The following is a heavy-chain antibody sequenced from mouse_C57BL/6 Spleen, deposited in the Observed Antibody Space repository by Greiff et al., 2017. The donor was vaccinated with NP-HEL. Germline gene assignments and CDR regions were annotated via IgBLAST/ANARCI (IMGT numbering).Heavy chain of an antibody. V-gene: IGHV1-42*01. J-gene: IGHJ2*01. CDR1: GYSFTGYY. D-gene: IGHD2-3*01. Sequence: VQLQQSGPELVKPGASVKISCKASGYSFTGYYMNWVKQSPEKSLEWIGEINPSTGGTTYNQKFKAKATLTVDKSSSTAYMQLKSLTSEDSAVYYCARYSAAGLYDGYPLDYWGQGTTLTVSS. CDR3: ARYSAAGLYDGYPLDY. CDR2: INPSTGGT.